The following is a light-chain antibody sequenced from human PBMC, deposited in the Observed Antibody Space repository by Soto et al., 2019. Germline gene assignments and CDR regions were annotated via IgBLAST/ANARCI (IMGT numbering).Light chain of an antibody. Sequence: DIQMTQSPSTLSASVGDRVTITCRASQSISSWLAWYQQRPGKAPKLLIYKASALESGVPSRLSGSGSGTEFTLTISSLQPDDFATYYCQQYSSYWTFGQGTKVDIK. CDR2: KAS. V-gene: IGKV1-5*03. J-gene: IGKJ1*01. CDR3: QQYSSYWT. CDR1: QSISSW.